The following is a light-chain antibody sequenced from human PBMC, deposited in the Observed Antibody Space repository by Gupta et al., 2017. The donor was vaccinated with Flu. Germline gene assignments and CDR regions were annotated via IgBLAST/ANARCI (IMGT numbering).Light chain of an antibody. CDR2: EVR. CDR1: RSDIGDYKY. CDR3: SSYATTDTLV. Sequence: TRSDIGDYKYVSWYQQYPGKAPQLIIFEVRNRPSRVSSRFSGSKSGNTASLTISGLQPEDEADYFCSSYATTDTLVFGSGTTVTV. J-gene: IGLJ1*01. V-gene: IGLV2-14*01.